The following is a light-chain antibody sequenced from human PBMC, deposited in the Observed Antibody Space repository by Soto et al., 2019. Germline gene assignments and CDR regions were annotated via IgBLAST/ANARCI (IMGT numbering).Light chain of an antibody. Sequence: DIQMTQSPSSLSASIGDTVTITCRASQSIASFLNWLQLKPGKAPKLLISDTSTLQSGVPPRFSGGGSGTEFTLTIRSLQPEDSALYFCLQDYSPLLAFGAGTRVEIK. CDR3: LQDYSPLLA. CDR1: QSIASF. V-gene: IGKV1-39*01. CDR2: DTS. J-gene: IGKJ4*01.